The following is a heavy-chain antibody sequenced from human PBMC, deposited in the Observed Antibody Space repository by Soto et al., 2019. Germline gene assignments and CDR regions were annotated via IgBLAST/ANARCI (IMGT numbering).Heavy chain of an antibody. CDR1: GGTFSSYT. D-gene: IGHD3-10*01. CDR2: IIPILGIA. Sequence: QVQLVQSGAEVKKPGSSVKVSCKASGGTFSSYTISWVRQAPGQGLEWMGRIIPILGIANYAQKFQGRVTITADKSTSTAYMELSSLRSEDTAVYYCARVMVRGVIGGAFDIWGQGTMVTVSS. V-gene: IGHV1-69*02. J-gene: IGHJ3*02. CDR3: ARVMVRGVIGGAFDI.